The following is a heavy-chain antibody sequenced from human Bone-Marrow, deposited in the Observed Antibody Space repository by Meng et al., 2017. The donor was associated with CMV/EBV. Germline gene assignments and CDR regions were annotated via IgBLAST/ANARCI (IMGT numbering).Heavy chain of an antibody. D-gene: IGHD2-2*01. Sequence: GESLKISCAASGFTFSDYTMNWVRQAPGKGLEWVSCINSSYHIFYADSVKGRFTISRDNAKNSLYLQMNSLRAEDTAVYYCARDRYCSSTSCARQDWFDPWGQGTLVTVSS. CDR1: GFTFSDYT. J-gene: IGHJ5*02. CDR3: ARDRYCSSTSCARQDWFDP. V-gene: IGHV3-69-1*01. CDR2: INSSYHI.